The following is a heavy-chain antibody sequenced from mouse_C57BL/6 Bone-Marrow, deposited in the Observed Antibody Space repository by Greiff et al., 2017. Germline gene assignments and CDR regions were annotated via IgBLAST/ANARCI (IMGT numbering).Heavy chain of an antibody. V-gene: IGHV1-81*01. CDR1: GYTFTSYG. CDR2: IYPRSGNT. D-gene: IGHD1-1*01. J-gene: IGHJ3*01. Sequence: VKLQESGAELARPGASVKLSCKASGYTFTSYGISWVKQRTGQGLEWIGEIYPRSGNTYYNEKFKGKATLTADKSSSTAYMELRSLTSEDSAVYFCARGDYYGSSYWFAYWGQGTLVTVSA. CDR3: ARGDYYGSSYWFAY.